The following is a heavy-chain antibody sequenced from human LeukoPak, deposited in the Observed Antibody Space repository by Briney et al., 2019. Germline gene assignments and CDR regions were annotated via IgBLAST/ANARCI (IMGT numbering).Heavy chain of an antibody. Sequence: ASVKVSCKASGYTFTGYYMHWVRQAPGQGLEWMGWINPNSGGTNYAQKFQGRVTMTRDTSISTAYMELSRLRSDDTAVYCCARHLSQSSSWFDYWGQGTLVTVSS. CDR1: GYTFTGYY. CDR2: INPNSGGT. J-gene: IGHJ4*02. V-gene: IGHV1-2*02. D-gene: IGHD6-13*01. CDR3: ARHLSQSSSWFDY.